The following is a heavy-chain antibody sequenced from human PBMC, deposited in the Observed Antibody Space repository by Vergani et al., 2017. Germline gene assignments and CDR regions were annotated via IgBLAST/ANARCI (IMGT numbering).Heavy chain of an antibody. CDR2: ISAYNGNT. J-gene: IGHJ3*02. D-gene: IGHD3-22*01. CDR1: GYTFTSYG. Sequence: QVQLVQSGAEVKTPGASVKVSCKASGYTFTSYGISWVRQAPGQGLEWMGWISAYNGNTNYAQKLQGRVTMTTDTSTSTAYMELRSLRSDDTAVYYCARGVSYYDSSGVSIDAFDIWGQGTMVTVSS. V-gene: IGHV1-18*01. CDR3: ARGVSYYDSSGVSIDAFDI.